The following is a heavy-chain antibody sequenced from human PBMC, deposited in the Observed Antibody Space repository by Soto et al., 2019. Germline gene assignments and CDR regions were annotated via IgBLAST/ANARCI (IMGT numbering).Heavy chain of an antibody. D-gene: IGHD2-15*01. V-gene: IGHV1-18*01. CDR3: ARRVLGYCSGGSCYDAFAI. J-gene: IGHJ3*02. CDR1: GYTFTSYG. CDR2: ISAYNGNT. Sequence: QVQLVQSGAEVKKPGASVKVSCKASGYTFTSYGISWVRQAPGQGLEWMGWISAYNGNTNYAQKLQGRVTMTTDTSTSTAYMELRSLRSDDTAVYYCARRVLGYCSGGSCYDAFAIWGQGTMVTVSS.